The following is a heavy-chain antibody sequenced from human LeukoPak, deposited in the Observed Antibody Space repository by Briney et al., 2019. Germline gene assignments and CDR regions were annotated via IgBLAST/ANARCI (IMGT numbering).Heavy chain of an antibody. D-gene: IGHD6-13*01. CDR3: ARRISQQLAWFDP. V-gene: IGHV4-39*01. CDR2: IYYSGST. Sequence: TSETLSLTCTVSGGSISSSSYYWGWIRQPPGKGLEWIGTIYYSGSTYSNPSLKSRVTISVDTSKNQFSLKLGSVTAADTAVYYCARRISQQLAWFDPWGQGTLVTVSS. CDR1: GGSISSSSYY. J-gene: IGHJ5*02.